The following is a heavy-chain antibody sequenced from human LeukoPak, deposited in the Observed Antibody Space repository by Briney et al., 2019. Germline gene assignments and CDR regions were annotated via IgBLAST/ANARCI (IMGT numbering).Heavy chain of an antibody. CDR2: IIPIFGIA. D-gene: IGHD6-13*01. V-gene: IGHV1-69*04. Sequence: ASVKVSCKASGGIFSSYAISWVRQAPGQGLEWMGRIIPIFGIANYAQKFQGRVTITAHKSTSTAYMEVSSLTSDYTAVYYCARDARYGIAAAGSLDYWGQGTLVTVSS. J-gene: IGHJ4*02. CDR3: ARDARYGIAAAGSLDY. CDR1: GGIFSSYA.